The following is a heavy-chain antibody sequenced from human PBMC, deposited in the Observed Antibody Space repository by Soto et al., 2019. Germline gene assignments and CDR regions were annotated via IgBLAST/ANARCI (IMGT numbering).Heavy chain of an antibody. D-gene: IGHD3-22*01. CDR3: AKSLSYYYDSSGYLTPYFDY. CDR2: ISGSGGST. CDR1: GFTFSSYA. Sequence: PGGSLRLSCAASGFTFSSYAMSWVRQAPGKGLEWVSAISGSGGSTYYADSVKGRFTISRDNSKNTLYLQMNSLRAEDTAVYYCAKSLSYYYDSSGYLTPYFDYRGQGTLVTVSS. J-gene: IGHJ4*02. V-gene: IGHV3-23*01.